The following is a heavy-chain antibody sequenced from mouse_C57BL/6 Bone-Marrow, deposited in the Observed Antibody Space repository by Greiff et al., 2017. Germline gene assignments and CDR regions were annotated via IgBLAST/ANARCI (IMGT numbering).Heavy chain of an antibody. V-gene: IGHV1-55*01. CDR2: IYPGSGST. CDR3: ARFHYYVSTHWYFDV. J-gene: IGHJ1*03. D-gene: IGHD1-1*01. Sequence: QVQLKQPGAELVKPGASVKMSCKASAYTFTSYWITWVKQRPGQGLEWIGDIYPGSGSTNYNEKFKGKATLTADKSSSTAYMELRSLTSEDSAVXFCARFHYYVSTHWYFDVWGTGTTGTVS. CDR1: AYTFTSYW.